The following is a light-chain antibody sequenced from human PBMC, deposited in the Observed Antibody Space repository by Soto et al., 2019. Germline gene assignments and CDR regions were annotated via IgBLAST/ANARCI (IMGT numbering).Light chain of an antibody. CDR2: DVS. CDR1: SSDVGGYNY. V-gene: IGLV2-14*01. Sequence: QSVLTQPASVSGSPGQSITISCTGNSSDVGGYNYVSWYQQHPGKAPKLMIYDVSNRPSGVSNRFSGSKSGNTASLTISGLQAEDEADYYCISYTSSSTLDVFGTGTKDTVL. J-gene: IGLJ1*01. CDR3: ISYTSSSTLDV.